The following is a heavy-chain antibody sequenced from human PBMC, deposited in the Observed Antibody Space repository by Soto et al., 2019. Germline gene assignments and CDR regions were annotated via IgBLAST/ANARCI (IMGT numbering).Heavy chain of an antibody. Sequence: QVQLQESGPGLVKPPETLSLTCTVSGGSISNFYWNWIRQPPGKGLEWIGYVDYSGTANYNPSLKSRVSMSVDTSKNQLSLKVTSVTAADTAMYYCARADTAMTTPFDYWGHGTLVTVSS. J-gene: IGHJ4*01. D-gene: IGHD5-18*01. CDR1: GGSISNFY. V-gene: IGHV4-59*12. CDR2: VDYSGTA. CDR3: ARADTAMTTPFDY.